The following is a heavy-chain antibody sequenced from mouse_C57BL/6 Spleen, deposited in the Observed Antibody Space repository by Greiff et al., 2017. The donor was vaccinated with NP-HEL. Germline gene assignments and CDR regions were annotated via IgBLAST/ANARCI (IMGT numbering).Heavy chain of an antibody. J-gene: IGHJ2*01. CDR3: ARERENYYGSSLDYFDY. Sequence: QVQLKQPGAELVRPGSSVKLSCKASGYTFTSYWMHWVKQRPIQGLEWIGNIDPSDSETHYNQKFKDKATLTVDKSSSTAYMQLSSLTSEDSAVYYCARERENYYGSSLDYFDYWGQGTTLTVSS. CDR2: IDPSDSET. CDR1: GYTFTSYW. D-gene: IGHD1-1*01. V-gene: IGHV1-52*01.